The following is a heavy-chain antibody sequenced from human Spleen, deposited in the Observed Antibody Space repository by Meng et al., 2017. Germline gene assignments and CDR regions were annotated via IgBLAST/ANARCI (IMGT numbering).Heavy chain of an antibody. CDR2: IRSDGSEQ. J-gene: IGHJ2*01. Sequence: GESLKISCAASGFTFSSFGMHWARQAPGKGLEWVGVIRSDGSEQAYADSVKGRFTISRDNSRNTLYLLMNSLTVEDTAVYYCARDMARYFDLWGRGTLVTGSS. CDR3: ARDMARYFDL. V-gene: IGHV3-33*01. D-gene: IGHD3-10*01. CDR1: GFTFSSFG.